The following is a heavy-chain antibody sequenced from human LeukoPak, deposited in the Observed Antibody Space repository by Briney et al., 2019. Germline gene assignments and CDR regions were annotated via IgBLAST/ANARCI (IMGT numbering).Heavy chain of an antibody. Sequence: GGSLRLSCAASGFTFSSYAMSWVRQAPGKGLEWVSGISWSSGSKGYGDSVKGRFTISRDDAKNSLYLQMNSLRPEDTALYYCVRGDYRNEAMNVWGQGTTVTVSS. CDR1: GFTFSSYA. CDR2: ISWSSGSK. V-gene: IGHV3-9*01. CDR3: VRGDYRNEAMNV. D-gene: IGHD2-21*01. J-gene: IGHJ6*02.